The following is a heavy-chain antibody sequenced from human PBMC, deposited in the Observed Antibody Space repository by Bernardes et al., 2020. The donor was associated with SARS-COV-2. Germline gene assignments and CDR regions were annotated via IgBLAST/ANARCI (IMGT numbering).Heavy chain of an antibody. V-gene: IGHV3-73*01. CDR1: GFTLSGSA. J-gene: IGHJ4*02. CDR2: IRGKANSDAT. CDR3: TNGLDN. Sequence: GSLRLSCAASGFTLSGSALHWVRQASGQGLEWIGRIRGKANSDATAYGPSVKGRFSISRDDSDNTAFLHMNSLKAEDTAVYFCTNGLDNWGQGTLVTVSS.